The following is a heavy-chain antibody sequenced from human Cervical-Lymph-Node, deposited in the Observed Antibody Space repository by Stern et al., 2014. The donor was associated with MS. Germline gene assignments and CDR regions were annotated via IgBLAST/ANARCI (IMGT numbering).Heavy chain of an antibody. V-gene: IGHV1-69*01. CDR3: ARGAGDNWFDP. Sequence: VQLVESGADVKKPGSSVRVSCKASGGISWLRQAPGQGLEWMGGIIPFVGTANYAQKSQGRLTIIADPSTNTNYRELSSRRSDDTAVYYCARGAGDNWFDPWGQGTLVSVSS. CDR1: GG. J-gene: IGHJ5*02. CDR2: IIPFVGTA. D-gene: IGHD3-10*01.